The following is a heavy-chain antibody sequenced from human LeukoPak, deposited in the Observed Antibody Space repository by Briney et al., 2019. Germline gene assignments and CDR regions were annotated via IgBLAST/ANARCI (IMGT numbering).Heavy chain of an antibody. D-gene: IGHD2-2*01. V-gene: IGHV1-2*02. Sequence: GASVKVSCKASGYTFTGYYMHWVRQAPGQGLEWMGWINPNSGGTNYAQKFQGRVPMTRDTSISTAYMELSRLRSDDTAVYYCARGGPDCSSTSCYSYYYYYMDVWGKGTTVTVSS. CDR3: ARGGPDCSSTSCYSYYYYYMDV. CDR2: INPNSGGT. CDR1: GYTFTGYY. J-gene: IGHJ6*03.